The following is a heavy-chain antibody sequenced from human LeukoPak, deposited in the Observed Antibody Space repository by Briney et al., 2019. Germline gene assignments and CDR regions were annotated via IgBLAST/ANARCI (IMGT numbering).Heavy chain of an antibody. CDR3: ARVRDGYNDAYDF. Sequence: ASVKVSCKASGYTFTGYYMHWVRQAPGQGLEWMGWINPNSGGTNYAQKFQGRVTMTRDTSISTAYMELSRLRSDDTAVYYCARVRDGYNDAYDFWGQGTMVTVSS. CDR1: GYTFTGYY. CDR2: INPNSGGT. D-gene: IGHD5-24*01. J-gene: IGHJ3*01. V-gene: IGHV1-2*02.